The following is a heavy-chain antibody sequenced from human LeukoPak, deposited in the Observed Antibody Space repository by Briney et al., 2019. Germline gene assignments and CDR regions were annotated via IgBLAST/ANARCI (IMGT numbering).Heavy chain of an antibody. V-gene: IGHV3-48*03. CDR2: ISSSGSTI. CDR3: ARDFRNTRHFDY. D-gene: IGHD2-2*02. CDR1: GFTFSSYA. Sequence: PGGSLRLSCAASGFTFSSYAIHWVRQAPGKGLEWISYISSSGSTIYYADSVKGRFTISRDNAKNSLYLQMNSLRAEDTAVYYCARDFRNTRHFDYWGQGTLVTVSS. J-gene: IGHJ4*02.